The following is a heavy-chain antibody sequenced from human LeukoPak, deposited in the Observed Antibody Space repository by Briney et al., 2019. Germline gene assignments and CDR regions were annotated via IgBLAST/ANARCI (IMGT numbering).Heavy chain of an antibody. J-gene: IGHJ3*02. D-gene: IGHD6-13*01. V-gene: IGHV4-34*01. CDR3: ARGRSSSGYFVVFDI. Sequence: SETLSLTCAVYGGSFSGYYWSWIRQPPGKGLEWIGEINHSGSTNYNPSLKSRVTISVDTSKNQFSLKLSSVTAADTAVYYCARGRSSSGYFVVFDIGGKGKM. CDR1: GGSFSGYY. CDR2: INHSGST.